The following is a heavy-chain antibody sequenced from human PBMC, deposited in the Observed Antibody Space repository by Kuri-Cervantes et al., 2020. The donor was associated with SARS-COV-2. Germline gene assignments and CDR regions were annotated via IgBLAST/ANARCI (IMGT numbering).Heavy chain of an antibody. D-gene: IGHD5-24*01. CDR3: AREEWLHIHDAFDI. J-gene: IGHJ3*02. CDR2: INPNSGGT. Sequence: ASVKVSCKASGYTFTGYYMHWVRQAPGQGLEWMGRINPNSGGTNYAQKFQGRVTMTRDTSISTAYMELSRLRAEDTAVYYCAREEWLHIHDAFDIWGQGTMVTVSS. V-gene: IGHV1-2*06. CDR1: GYTFTGYY.